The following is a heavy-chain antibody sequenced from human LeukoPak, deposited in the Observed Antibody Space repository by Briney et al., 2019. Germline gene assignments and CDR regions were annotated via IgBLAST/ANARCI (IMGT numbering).Heavy chain of an antibody. J-gene: IGHJ6*03. V-gene: IGHV1-8*01. Sequence: ASVKVSCKASGYTFTSYDINWVRQATGQGLEWMGWMSPNSGNTGYAQKFQGRVTMTRNTSISTAYMGLSSLRSEDTAVYYCARGWRGYSVWKSYYYYMDVWSKGTTVTVSS. CDR2: MSPNSGNT. D-gene: IGHD5-18*01. CDR1: GYTFTSYD. CDR3: ARGWRGYSVWKSYYYYMDV.